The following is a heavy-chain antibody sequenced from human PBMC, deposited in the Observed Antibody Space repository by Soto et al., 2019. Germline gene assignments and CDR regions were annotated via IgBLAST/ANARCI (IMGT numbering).Heavy chain of an antibody. CDR2: IYYSGST. D-gene: IGHD2-8*02. J-gene: IGHJ5*02. Sequence: SETLSRTCTVSGGSVSSGSYYWSWIRQPPGKGLEWIGYIYYSGSTNYNPSLKSRVTISVDTSKNQFSLKLSSVTAADTAVYYCARDGILAFDPWGQGTLVTVSS. V-gene: IGHV4-61*01. CDR3: ARDGILAFDP. CDR1: GGSVSSGSYY.